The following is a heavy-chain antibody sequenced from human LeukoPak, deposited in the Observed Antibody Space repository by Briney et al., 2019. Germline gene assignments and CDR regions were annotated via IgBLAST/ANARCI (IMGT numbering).Heavy chain of an antibody. CDR3: ARNRDGYNSFDY. CDR1: GFIFSSYA. Sequence: PGGSLRLSCAASGFIFSSYAMTWVRQAPGKGLEWVSSISHKGENTYYADSVKGRFTISRDNSRNTLYLQMNSLRAEDTAVYYCARNRDGYNSFDYWGQGTLVTVSS. V-gene: IGHV3-23*01. D-gene: IGHD5-24*01. J-gene: IGHJ4*02. CDR2: ISHKGENT.